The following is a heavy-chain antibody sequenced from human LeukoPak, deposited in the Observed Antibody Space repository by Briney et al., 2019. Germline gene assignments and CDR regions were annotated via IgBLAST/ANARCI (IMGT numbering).Heavy chain of an antibody. J-gene: IGHJ4*02. Sequence: PGGSLRLSCAASGFTFGSYGMSWVRQAPGKGLEWVSFITTNGGGTSYADSVEGRFTISRDDPRNTLYMQMNSLRDEDTAVYYCAKDGSYDILTGYYLADYWGQGTLVTVSS. D-gene: IGHD3-9*01. CDR2: ITTNGGGT. V-gene: IGHV3-23*01. CDR3: AKDGSYDILTGYYLADY. CDR1: GFTFGSYG.